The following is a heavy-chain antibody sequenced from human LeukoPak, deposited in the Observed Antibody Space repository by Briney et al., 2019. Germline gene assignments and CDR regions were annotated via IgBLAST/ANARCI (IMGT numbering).Heavy chain of an antibody. CDR1: GFTFDDYA. Sequence: PGGSLRLSCAASGFTFDDYAMHWVRQAPGRGLEWVSGISWNSGSIGYADSVKGRFTISRDNAKNSLYLQMNSLRAEDTALYYCAKDLTASSYYYDSSGYYSYLFDYWGQGTLVTVSS. V-gene: IGHV3-9*01. CDR2: ISWNSGSI. D-gene: IGHD3-22*01. CDR3: AKDLTASSYYYDSSGYYSYLFDY. J-gene: IGHJ4*02.